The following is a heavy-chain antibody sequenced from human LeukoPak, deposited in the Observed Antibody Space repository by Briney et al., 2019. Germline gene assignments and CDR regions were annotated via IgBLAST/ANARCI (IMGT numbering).Heavy chain of an antibody. V-gene: IGHV4-34*01. J-gene: IGHJ4*02. CDR1: GGSFSGYY. D-gene: IGHD2-15*01. CDR2: INHSGST. CDR3: ARHFRYCSGGSCRRSAGFDY. Sequence: SETLSLTCAVYGGSFSGYYWSWIRQPPGKGLEWIGEINHSGSTNYNPSLKSRVTISVDASKNQFSLKLSSVTAADTAVYYCARHFRYCSGGSCRRSAGFDYWGQGTLVTVSS.